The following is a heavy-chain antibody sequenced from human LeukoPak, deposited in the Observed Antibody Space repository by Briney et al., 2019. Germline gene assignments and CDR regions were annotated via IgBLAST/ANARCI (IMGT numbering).Heavy chain of an antibody. Sequence: GGSLRLSCSASEFTFINYAMHWVRQAPGKGLEHVSAISSDGGRTYNTESVKGRFTVSRDNSKNALYLQMSSLRPEDTSVYYCVKGGYSGRYYFDYWGQGTLVT. J-gene: IGHJ4*02. D-gene: IGHD1-26*01. CDR3: VKGGYSGRYYFDY. V-gene: IGHV3-64D*06. CDR2: ISSDGGRT. CDR1: EFTFINYA.